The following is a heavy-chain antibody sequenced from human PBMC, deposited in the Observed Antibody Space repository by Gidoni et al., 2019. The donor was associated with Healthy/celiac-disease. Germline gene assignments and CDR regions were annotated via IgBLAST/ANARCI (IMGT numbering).Heavy chain of an antibody. CDR1: GGTLSNYA. D-gene: IGHD2-2*01. Sequence: QVQLVQSGAEVKKPESSVKVSCKASGGTLSNYALSWVRQAPGQGLEWLGGIIPICGTSNYAQKFQGRVTITADKSTSTAYMELGSLRSEDTAVYYCARVRGVPGVYYYYGMDVWGQGTTVTVSS. J-gene: IGHJ6*02. V-gene: IGHV1-69*06. CDR3: ARVRGVPGVYYYYGMDV. CDR2: IIPICGTS.